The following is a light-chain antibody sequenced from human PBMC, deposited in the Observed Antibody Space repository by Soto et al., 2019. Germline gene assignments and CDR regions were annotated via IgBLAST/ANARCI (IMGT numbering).Light chain of an antibody. Sequence: DIQMTQSPSSLSASVGDRVTITCRASESISSFLNWYQQKQGKAPKLLTYTASSLQSGVPSRFSGSGSGTDFTLTISSLQPEDFATYYCQQSYSTPPWTFGQGTKVDIK. CDR1: ESISSF. CDR2: TAS. CDR3: QQSYSTPPWT. J-gene: IGKJ1*01. V-gene: IGKV1-39*01.